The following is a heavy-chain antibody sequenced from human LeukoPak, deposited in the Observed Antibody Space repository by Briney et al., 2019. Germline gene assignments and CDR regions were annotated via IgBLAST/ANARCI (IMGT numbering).Heavy chain of an antibody. CDR1: GGSISSGSYC. Sequence: PSETLSLTCTVSGGSISSGSYCWSWIRHPAGKGLEWIGYIHYSGSTNYKSSLKSRVTISVDTSKNHFSLKLSSVTAADTAVYYCARTTEGGYSGYFYYYYMDVWGKGTTVTISS. J-gene: IGHJ6*03. V-gene: IGHV4-61*10. D-gene: IGHD5-12*01. CDR2: IHYSGST. CDR3: ARTTEGGYSGYFYYYYMDV.